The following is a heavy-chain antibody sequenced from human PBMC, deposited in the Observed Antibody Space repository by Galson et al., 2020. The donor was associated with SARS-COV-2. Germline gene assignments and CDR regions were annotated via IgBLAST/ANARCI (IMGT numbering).Heavy chain of an antibody. V-gene: IGHV5-51*01. CDR1: GYSFTSYW. D-gene: IGHD3-9*01. Sequence: GESLKISCKGSGYSFTSYWIGWVRQMPGKGLEWMGIIYPGDSDTRYSPSFQGQVTISADKSISTAYLQWSSLKASDTAMYYCAGQPLLGVILTGYYGEYGWFDPWGHGTLVTVSS. J-gene: IGHJ5*02. CDR3: AGQPLLGVILTGYYGEYGWFDP. CDR2: IYPGDSDT.